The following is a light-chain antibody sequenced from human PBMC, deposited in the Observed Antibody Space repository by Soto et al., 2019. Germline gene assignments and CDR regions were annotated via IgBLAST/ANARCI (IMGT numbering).Light chain of an antibody. V-gene: IGKV1-8*01. CDR1: QDINKW. CDR2: AAS. Sequence: IEMTQSPSSLSASVGDRVTITCRASQDINKWLAWYQQKPGKAPELLIYAASTLQSGVPSRFSGSGSGTDFTLTISCLQSEDFATYYCQQYYSFPRTFGQGTKVDIK. CDR3: QQYYSFPRT. J-gene: IGKJ1*01.